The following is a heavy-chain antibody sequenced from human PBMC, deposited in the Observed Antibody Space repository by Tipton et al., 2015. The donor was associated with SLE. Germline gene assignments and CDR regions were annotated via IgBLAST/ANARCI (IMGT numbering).Heavy chain of an antibody. CDR2: IWSDGSNK. J-gene: IGHJ3*02. Sequence: SLRLSCAASGFTFSGSAMHWVRQASGKGLEWVGVIWSDGSNKNYGGFVKGRFTISRDNSKNTLYLEMNSLRVEDTAVYYCAKERTRASDLHFRGLIGDAFDIWGQGTMVTVSS. CDR3: AKERTRASDLHFRGLIGDAFDI. CDR1: GFTFSGSA. D-gene: IGHD3-16*01. V-gene: IGHV3-30-3*01.